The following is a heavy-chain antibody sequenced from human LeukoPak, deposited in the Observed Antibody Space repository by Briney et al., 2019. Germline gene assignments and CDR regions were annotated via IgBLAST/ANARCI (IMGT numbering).Heavy chain of an antibody. Sequence: SQTLSLTCAVSGGSISSGGYSWSWIRQPPGKGLEWIGYIYHSGSTYYNPSLKSRVTISVDRSKNQFSLKLSSVTAADTAVYYCARVVCGGDCYFDYGMDVWGQGTTVTVSS. D-gene: IGHD2-21*02. CDR1: GGSISSGGYS. V-gene: IGHV4-30-2*01. J-gene: IGHJ6*02. CDR3: ARVVCGGDCYFDYGMDV. CDR2: IYHSGST.